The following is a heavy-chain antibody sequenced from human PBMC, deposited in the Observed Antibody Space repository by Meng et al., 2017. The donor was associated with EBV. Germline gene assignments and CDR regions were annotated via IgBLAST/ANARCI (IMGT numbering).Heavy chain of an antibody. V-gene: IGHV4-61*01. J-gene: IGHJ4*02. CDR2: IYDGGTT. CDR1: GASVSGGTFH. D-gene: IGHD6-6*01. Sequence: QVQLQESGPGLVKPSETLSLTCTVSGASVSGGTFHWSWLRQPPGKELEWIGYIYDGGTTIYNPSLKSRVTIFLDTSRNQFSLGLRSVTTADTAVYYCAKSSSSTPGVVDSWGQGTLVTVSS. CDR3: AKSSSSTPGVVDS.